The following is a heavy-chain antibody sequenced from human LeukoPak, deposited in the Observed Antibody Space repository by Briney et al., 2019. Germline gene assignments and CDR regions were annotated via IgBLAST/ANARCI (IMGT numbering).Heavy chain of an antibody. CDR3: ARENRPSVVAY. CDR2: IYYSGST. D-gene: IGHD1-14*01. CDR1: GSISSSDYF. Sequence: SETLSLTCAVPGSISSSDYFWAWIRQPPGQGLEWIGSIYYSGSTSTWTTSYSPSLKNRVTISPDTSNNQFSLKLTSVTAADTAVYYCARENRPSVVAYWGQGALVTVSS. V-gene: IGHV4-39*07. J-gene: IGHJ4*02.